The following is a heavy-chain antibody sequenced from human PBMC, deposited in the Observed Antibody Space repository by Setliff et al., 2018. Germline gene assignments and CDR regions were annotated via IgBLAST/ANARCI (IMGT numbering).Heavy chain of an antibody. CDR2: IYYSGST. D-gene: IGHD6-6*01. Sequence: SETLSLTCTVSGGSISSSSYYWGWIRQPPGKGLEWIGSIYYSGSTYYNPSLKSRVTISVDTSKNQFSLKLSSVTAADTAVYYCARLSFSSIAARRYFDPWGQGTLVTVSS. CDR3: ARLSFSSIAARRYFDP. J-gene: IGHJ5*02. V-gene: IGHV4-39*01. CDR1: GGSISSSSYY.